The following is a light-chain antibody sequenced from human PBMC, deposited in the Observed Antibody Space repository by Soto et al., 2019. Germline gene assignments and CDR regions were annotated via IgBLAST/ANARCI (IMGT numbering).Light chain of an antibody. J-gene: IGKJ2*01. Sequence: DIQMTQSPSSLSASVGDRVTITCRANQSISTYLNWYQQKPWKAPKLLIYAASNLQSGVSSRFSGSESWTAFNLTITSLQPTNFATSYCQHGYSIPASTFSQGTKLVIK. CDR2: AAS. CDR1: QSISTY. V-gene: IGKV1-39*01. CDR3: QHGYSIPAST.